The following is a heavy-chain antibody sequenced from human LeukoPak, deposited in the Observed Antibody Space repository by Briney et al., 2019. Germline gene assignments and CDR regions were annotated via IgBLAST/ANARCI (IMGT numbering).Heavy chain of an antibody. Sequence: PGGSLRLSCAASGFNYSSYTMSWVRQAPGMGLEWLSYISASRDITYYADSVKGRFTISRDNSKNTLYLQMNSLRAGDTAVYYCAREYCSGGSCSHWYFDLWGRGTLVTVSS. CDR3: AREYCSGGSCSHWYFDL. J-gene: IGHJ2*01. CDR2: ISASRDIT. CDR1: GFNYSSYT. D-gene: IGHD2-15*01. V-gene: IGHV3-48*01.